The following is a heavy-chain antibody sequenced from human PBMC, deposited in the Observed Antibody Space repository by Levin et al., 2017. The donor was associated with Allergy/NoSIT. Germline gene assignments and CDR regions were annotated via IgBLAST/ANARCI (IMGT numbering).Heavy chain of an antibody. CDR3: ARVWHYYYGMDV. J-gene: IGHJ6*02. CDR1: GYTFTSYD. Sequence: GASVKVSCKASGYTFTSYDINWVRQATGQGLEWMGWMNPNSGNTGYAQKFQGRVTMTRNTSISTAYMELSSLRSEDTAVYYCARVWHYYYGMDVWGQGTTVTVSS. V-gene: IGHV1-8*01. CDR2: MNPNSGNT.